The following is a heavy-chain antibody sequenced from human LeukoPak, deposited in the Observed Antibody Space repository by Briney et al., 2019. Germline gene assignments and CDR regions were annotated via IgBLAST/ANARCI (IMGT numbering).Heavy chain of an antibody. CDR1: GGSISSSSYY. V-gene: IGHV4-39*01. D-gene: IGHD2-2*01. CDR2: IYYSGST. Sequence: SETLSLTCTVSGGSISSSSYYWGWIRQPPGKGLEWIGSIYYSGSTYYNPSLKSRVTISVDTSKNQFSLKLSSVTAADTAVYYCARRVVVPAAFMGGDNWFDPWGQGTLVTVSS. J-gene: IGHJ5*02. CDR3: ARRVVVPAAFMGGDNWFDP.